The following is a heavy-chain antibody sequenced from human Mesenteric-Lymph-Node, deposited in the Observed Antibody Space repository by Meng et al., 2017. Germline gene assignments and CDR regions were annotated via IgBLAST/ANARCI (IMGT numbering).Heavy chain of an antibody. CDR1: GFTFSDHY. CDR3: ARSGSYSWYFDY. D-gene: IGHD1-26*01. Sequence: GESLKISCAASGFTFSDHYMDWVRQAPGKGLEWVGRTRNKANSYTTEYAASVKGRFTISRDDSKNSLYLQMNSLKTEDTAVYYCARSGSYSWYFDYWGQGTLVTVSS. J-gene: IGHJ4*02. V-gene: IGHV3-72*01. CDR2: TRNKANSYTT.